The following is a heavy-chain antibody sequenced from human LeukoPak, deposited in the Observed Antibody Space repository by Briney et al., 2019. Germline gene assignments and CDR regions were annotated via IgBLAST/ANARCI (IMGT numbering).Heavy chain of an antibody. Sequence: PGGSLRLSCAASGFTFSSYSMNWVRQAPGKGLEWVSYISSSSSTIYYADPVKGRFTISRDNAKNSLYLEMNSLRAEDTAVYYCAREKKTEWTTGAFDMWGQGTMVIVSS. V-gene: IGHV3-48*04. CDR2: ISSSSSTI. CDR1: GFTFSSYS. D-gene: IGHD3-3*01. J-gene: IGHJ3*02. CDR3: AREKKTEWTTGAFDM.